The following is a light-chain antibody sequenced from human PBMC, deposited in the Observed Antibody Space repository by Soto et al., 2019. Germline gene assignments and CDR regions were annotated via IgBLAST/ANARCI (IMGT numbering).Light chain of an antibody. Sequence: EIVLTQSPGTLSLSPGERATLSCRASQSVSSSFLAWYQQKVGQAPRLLIYGASSRATGIPARFSGSGSGTDFTLTISSLEPEDFAVYYCQQHSTWPLTFGGGTKVDIK. CDR3: QQHSTWPLT. V-gene: IGKV3D-20*02. CDR2: GAS. CDR1: QSVSSSF. J-gene: IGKJ4*01.